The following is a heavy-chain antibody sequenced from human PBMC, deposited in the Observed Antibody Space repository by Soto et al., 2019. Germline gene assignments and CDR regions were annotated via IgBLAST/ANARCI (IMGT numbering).Heavy chain of an antibody. V-gene: IGHV1-69*13. D-gene: IGHD3-22*01. CDR1: GGTFSSYA. CDR2: IIPIFGTA. CDR3: ARVGDSSGYYLNWFDP. J-gene: IGHJ5*02. Sequence: GASVKVSCKASGGTFSSYAISWVRQAPGQGLEWMGGIIPIFGTANYAQKFQGRVTITADESTSTAYMELSSLRSEDTAVYYCARVGDSSGYYLNWFDPWGQGTLVTVSS.